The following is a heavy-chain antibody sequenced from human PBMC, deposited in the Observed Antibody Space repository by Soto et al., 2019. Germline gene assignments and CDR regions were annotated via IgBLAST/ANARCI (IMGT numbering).Heavy chain of an antibody. CDR2: INPNSGGT. J-gene: IGHJ6*01. CDR3: ARYKPRDFGGVTWNIMDV. Sequence: QVQLVQSGAEVKEPGASVKVSYKASAYMFTAYYVHGVRQAPGQGPEWMGWINPNSGGTKYAQKFQGRVTIAMATSISTVYMELSRLSSDDTAVYYCARYKPRDFGGVTWNIMDVWGQWTTVTVSS. CDR1: AYMFTAYY. V-gene: IGHV1-2*02. D-gene: IGHD3-3*01.